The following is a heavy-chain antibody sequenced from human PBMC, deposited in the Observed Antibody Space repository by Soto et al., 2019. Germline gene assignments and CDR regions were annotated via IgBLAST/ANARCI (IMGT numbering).Heavy chain of an antibody. CDR3: AREARDFWSGRNDAFDI. D-gene: IGHD3-3*01. CDR1: GGSISSGGYY. Sequence: PSETLSLTCTVSGGSISSGGYYWSWIRQHPGKGLEWIGYIYYSGSTNYNPSLKSRVTMSVDTAKNQFSLKLSSVTAADTAVYYCAREARDFWSGRNDAFDIWGQGTMVTVSS. V-gene: IGHV4-61*08. J-gene: IGHJ3*02. CDR2: IYYSGST.